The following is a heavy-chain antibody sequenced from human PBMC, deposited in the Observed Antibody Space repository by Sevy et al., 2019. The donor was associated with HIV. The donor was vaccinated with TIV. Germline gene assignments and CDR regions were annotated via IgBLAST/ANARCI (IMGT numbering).Heavy chain of an antibody. D-gene: IGHD2-21*02. CDR3: AKHIAYCGGDCYPPLYYFDY. J-gene: IGHJ4*02. CDR2: ISGSGDST. V-gene: IGHV3-23*01. CDR1: GFTFSNYA. Sequence: GGSLRLSCAASGFTFSNYAMSWVRQAPGKGLEWVSAISGSGDSTYYADSVKGRFTISRDKSKNTLYLQINSLRAEDTAVYYSAKHIAYCGGDCYPPLYYFDYWGQGTLVTVSS.